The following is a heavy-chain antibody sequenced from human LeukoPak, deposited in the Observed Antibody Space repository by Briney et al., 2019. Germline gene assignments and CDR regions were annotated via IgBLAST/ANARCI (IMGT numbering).Heavy chain of an antibody. CDR3: ARDWGVGNYYYYMDV. D-gene: IGHD3-10*01. J-gene: IGHJ6*03. V-gene: IGHV4-61*02. CDR2: IYTSGST. CDR1: GGSISSGSYY. Sequence: SETLSLTCTVSGGSISSGSYYWSWIRQPAGKGLEWIGPIYTSGSTNYNPSLKSRVTISVDTSKNQFSLKLSSATAADTAVYYCARDWGVGNYYYYMDVWGKGTTVTVSS.